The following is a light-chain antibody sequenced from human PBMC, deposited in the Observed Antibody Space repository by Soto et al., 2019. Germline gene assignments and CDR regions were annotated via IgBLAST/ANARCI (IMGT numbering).Light chain of an antibody. CDR1: KNDIGVYDF. CDR3: KSYAGSNTYV. Sequence: TQARAACGYLGQAVTIFCTGTKNDIGVYDFVSWYQHHPGKAPRLIIYEVVQRPSGVPDRFSGSKSGNTASLTVSGLQAADEADYFCKSYAGSNTYVFGSGTKVTVL. J-gene: IGLJ1*01. V-gene: IGLV2-8*01. CDR2: EVV.